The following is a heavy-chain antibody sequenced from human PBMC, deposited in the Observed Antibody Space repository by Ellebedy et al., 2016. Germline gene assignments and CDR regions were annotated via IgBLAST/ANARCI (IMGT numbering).Heavy chain of an antibody. CDR1: GFPFSSYS. Sequence: GESLKISCAASGFPFSSYSMNWVRQAPGKGLEWVAVISYDGSNKYYADSVKGRFTISRDNSKNTLYLQMNSLRAEDTAVYYCARESADYYDSSGDPHPQGLFDYWGQGTLVTVSS. CDR2: ISYDGSNK. CDR3: ARESADYYDSSGDPHPQGLFDY. D-gene: IGHD3-22*01. V-gene: IGHV3-30*03. J-gene: IGHJ4*02.